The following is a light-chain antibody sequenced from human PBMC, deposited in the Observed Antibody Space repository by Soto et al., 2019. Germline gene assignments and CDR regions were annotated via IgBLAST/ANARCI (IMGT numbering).Light chain of an antibody. V-gene: IGKV1-5*01. J-gene: IGKJ1*01. CDR3: QQYNTYST. CDR2: DAS. Sequence: DIQMTQSPSTLSASVGDRVTITLRASQSISSWLAWYQQKPGKAPKVLIYDASSLESGVPSRFSGSGSGTEFTLTISSLQPDDFATYYCQQYNTYSTFGQGTKVDIK. CDR1: QSISSW.